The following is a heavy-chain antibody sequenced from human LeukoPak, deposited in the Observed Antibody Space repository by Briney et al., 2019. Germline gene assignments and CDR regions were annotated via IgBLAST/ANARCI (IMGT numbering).Heavy chain of an antibody. CDR1: GGSITTSSYY. Sequence: PSETLSLTCTVSGGSITTSSYYWGWIRQPPGKGLEWIGIIYYSGNTYYNPSLKGRVTISVDTSKNQFSLKLSSVTAADTAVYYCARAFRARYFDLWGRGTLVTVSS. CDR2: IYYSGNT. V-gene: IGHV4-39*01. D-gene: IGHD2/OR15-2a*01. J-gene: IGHJ2*01. CDR3: ARAFRARYFDL.